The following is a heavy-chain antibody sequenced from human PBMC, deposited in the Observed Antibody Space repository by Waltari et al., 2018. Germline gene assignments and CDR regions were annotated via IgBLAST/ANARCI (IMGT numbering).Heavy chain of an antibody. Sequence: EVQLVESGGGLVRPGGSLSLSCAASGFNSSNHWMSWVRQAPGKGLEWVANIKQDGSEKYYSDSVRGRFTISRDNTKNSLYLEMNSLRAEDTAVYYCARVSSAYFDYWGQGTLVTVSS. CDR3: ARVSSAYFDY. V-gene: IGHV3-7*01. J-gene: IGHJ4*02. CDR2: IKQDGSEK. CDR1: GFNSSNHW. D-gene: IGHD6-25*01.